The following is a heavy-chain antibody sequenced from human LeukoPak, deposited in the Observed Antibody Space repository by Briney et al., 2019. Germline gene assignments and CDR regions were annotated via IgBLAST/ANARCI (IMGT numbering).Heavy chain of an antibody. CDR1: GFTFSSYA. V-gene: IGHV3-23*01. J-gene: IGHJ4*02. D-gene: IGHD4-17*01. CDR2: ISGSGGST. Sequence: PGGSLRLSCAASGFTFSSYAMSWVRQAPGTGLEWVSAISGSGGSTYYADSVKGRFTISRDNSKNTLYLQMNSLRAEDTAVYYCAKVYYGGYEYYFDYWGQGTLVTVSS. CDR3: AKVYYGGYEYYFDY.